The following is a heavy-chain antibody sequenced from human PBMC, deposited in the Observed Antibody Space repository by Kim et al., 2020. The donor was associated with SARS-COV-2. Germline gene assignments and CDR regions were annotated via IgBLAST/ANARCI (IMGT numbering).Heavy chain of an antibody. CDR1: GFTFSGSA. CDR2: IRSKANSYAT. D-gene: IGHD1-1*01. J-gene: IGHJ3*02. CDR3: TNVPGTTLAFWDAVDI. V-gene: IGHV3-73*01. Sequence: GGSLRLSCAASGFTFSGSAIHWVRQASGKGLEWVGRIRSKANSYATAYAASVKGRFTISRDDSKYTAYLQMNSLKTADTAVYYCTNVPGTTLAFWDAVDIWGQGTMVTVSS.